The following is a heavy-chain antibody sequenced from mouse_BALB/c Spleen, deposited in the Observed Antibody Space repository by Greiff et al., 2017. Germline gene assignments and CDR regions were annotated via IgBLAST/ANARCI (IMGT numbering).Heavy chain of an antibody. V-gene: IGHV7-3*02. J-gene: IGHJ2*01. CDR1: GFTFTDYY. CDR3: ARDGDYYGRGFDY. CDR2: IRNKANGYTT. D-gene: IGHD1-1*01. Sequence: EVQLQQSGGGLVQPGGSLRLSCATSGFTFTDYYMSWVRQPPGKALEWLGFIRNKANGYTTEYSASVKGRFTISRDNSQSILYLQMNTLRAEDSATYYCARDGDYYGRGFDYWGQGTTLTVSS.